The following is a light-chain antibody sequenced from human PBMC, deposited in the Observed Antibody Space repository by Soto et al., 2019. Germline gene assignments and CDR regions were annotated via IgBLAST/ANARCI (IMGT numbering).Light chain of an antibody. J-gene: IGKJ5*01. Sequence: EIVLTQSPVTLSLSPGETATLSCRASQSVGTYLAWYQLKSGQAPRLLIHGAFTRATGIPARFSGSGSGTEFTLTISSLEPEDFAVYYCQQRSNWITFGQGTRLEIK. CDR3: QQRSNWIT. CDR1: QSVGTY. CDR2: GAF. V-gene: IGKV3-11*01.